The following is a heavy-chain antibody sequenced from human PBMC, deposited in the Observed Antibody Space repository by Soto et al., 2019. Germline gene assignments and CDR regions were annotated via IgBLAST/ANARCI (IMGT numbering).Heavy chain of an antibody. CDR2: IDWDDDK. CDR3: ARKDCSGGSCYFDY. CDR1: GFSLSTSGMC. V-gene: IGHV2-70*01. D-gene: IGHD2-15*01. J-gene: IGHJ4*02. Sequence: SGPTLVNPTQTLTLTCTFSGFSLSTSGMCVSWIRQPPGKALEWLALIDWDDDKYYSTSLKTRLTISKDTSKNQVFFTMTKMDPVETATYYCARKDCSGGSCYFDYWGQGTLVTVSS.